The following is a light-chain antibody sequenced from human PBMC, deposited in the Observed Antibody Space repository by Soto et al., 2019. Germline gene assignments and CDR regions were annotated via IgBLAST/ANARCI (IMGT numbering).Light chain of an antibody. V-gene: IGKV3D-20*02. Sequence: EIVLTQSPGTLSLSPGERATLSCRASQSVSSSYLAWYQQKPGQAPRLLIYGASSRATGIPDRFSGSGSGTDFTLTISRLEPEDYAVYYCQQRSTGPPLSFGVGTKVDI. J-gene: IGKJ4*01. CDR2: GAS. CDR1: QSVSSSY. CDR3: QQRSTGPPLS.